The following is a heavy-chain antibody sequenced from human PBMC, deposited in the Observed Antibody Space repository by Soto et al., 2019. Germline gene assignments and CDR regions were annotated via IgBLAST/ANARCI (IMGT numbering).Heavy chain of an antibody. CDR1: GYPFSSHG. Sequence: QVQLVQSGAEVKMPGASVKVSCKASGYPFSSHGFTWVRQAPGQGLEWMGWISIYNGNTHYAQKSQRRLTPTTDESTSTAYLEPPSLTSDDTAVYYCARSPMAPEPVDPWAQGTLVTVSS. CDR2: ISIYNGNT. V-gene: IGHV1-18*04. J-gene: IGHJ5*02. CDR3: ARSPMAPEPVDP. D-gene: IGHD3-10*01.